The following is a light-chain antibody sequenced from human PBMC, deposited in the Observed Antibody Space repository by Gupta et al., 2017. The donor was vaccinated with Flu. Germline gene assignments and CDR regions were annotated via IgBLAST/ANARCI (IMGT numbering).Light chain of an antibody. J-gene: IGLJ1*01. CDR1: KLGDEF. CDR3: QAWDSGLAGV. V-gene: IGLV3-1*01. CDR2: QDS. Sequence: SYALTQPPSVSVSPGHTASITCSGDKLGDEFTCWYQQRPGQSPVMVIYQDSKRPSGIPERFSGSNSGNTATLTISGTQAMDEADYYCQAWDSGLAGVFGTGTKVTVL.